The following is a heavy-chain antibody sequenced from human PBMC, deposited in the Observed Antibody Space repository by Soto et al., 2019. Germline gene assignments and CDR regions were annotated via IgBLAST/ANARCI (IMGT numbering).Heavy chain of an antibody. J-gene: IGHJ6*02. CDR1: GGTFSSYA. D-gene: IGHD2-2*01. V-gene: IGHV1-69*13. CDR2: IIPIFGTA. CDR3: ARAHCSSTSCYYYYGMDV. Sequence: GASVKVSCKASGGTFSSYAISWVRQAPGQGLEWMGGIIPIFGTANYAQKFQGRVTITADESTSTAYMELSSLRSEDTAVYYCARAHCSSTSCYYYYGMDVWGQGTTVTVS.